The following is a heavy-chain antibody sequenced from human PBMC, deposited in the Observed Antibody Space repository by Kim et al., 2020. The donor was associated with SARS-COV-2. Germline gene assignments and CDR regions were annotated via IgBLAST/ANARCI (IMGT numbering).Heavy chain of an antibody. J-gene: IGHJ4*02. CDR3: TTDSLRYYDYVWGSPYYFDY. V-gene: IGHV3-15*01. CDR2: IKSKTDGGTT. D-gene: IGHD3-16*01. Sequence: GGSLRLSCAASGFTFSNAWMSWVRQAPGKGLEWVGRIKSKTDGGTTDYAAPVKGRFTISRDDSKNTLYLQMNSLKTEDAAVYYCTTDSLRYYDYVWGSPYYFDYWGQGTLVTVSS. CDR1: GFTFSNAW.